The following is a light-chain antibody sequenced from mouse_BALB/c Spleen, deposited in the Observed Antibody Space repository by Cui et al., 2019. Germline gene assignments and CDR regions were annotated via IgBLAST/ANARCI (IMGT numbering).Light chain of an antibody. CDR3: QQWSSNPPT. CDR1: SSVSY. V-gene: IGKV4-68*01. CDR2: LTS. J-gene: IGKJ1*01. Sequence: QIVLTQSPALMSASPGEKVPMTCSASSSVSYMYWYQQKPRSSPKPWIYLTSNLASGVPARFSGSGSGTSYSLTISSMEAEDAATYYCQQWSSNPPTFGGGTKLEIK.